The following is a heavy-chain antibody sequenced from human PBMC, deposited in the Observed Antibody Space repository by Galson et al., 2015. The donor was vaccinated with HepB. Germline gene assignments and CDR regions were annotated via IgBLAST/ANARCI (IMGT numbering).Heavy chain of an antibody. CDR3: ARRGYYYDSSGYYYFDY. V-gene: IGHV5-51*03. CDR1: GYSFTSYW. J-gene: IGHJ4*02. CDR2: IYPGDSDT. D-gene: IGHD3-22*01. Sequence: QSGAEVKKPGESLKISCKGSGYSFTSYWIAWVRQMPGKGLEWMGIIYPGDSDTRYSPSFQGQVSISVDNSISTAYLQWSSLKASDTAMYYCARRGYYYDSSGYYYFDYWGQGTLVTVSS.